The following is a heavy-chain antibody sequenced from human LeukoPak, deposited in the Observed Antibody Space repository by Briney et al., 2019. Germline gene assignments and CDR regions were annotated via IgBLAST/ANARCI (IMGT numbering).Heavy chain of an antibody. CDR1: GYTFTGYY. V-gene: IGHV1-46*01. J-gene: IGHJ6*03. CDR2: INPSGGST. CDR3: AREATGDYYYYMDV. Sequence: ASVKVSCKASGYTFTGYYMHWVRQAPGQGLEWMGVINPSGGSTNYAQKFQGRVTMTRDMSTSTVYMELSRLRSEDTAVYYCAREATGDYYYYMDVWGKGTTVTVSS.